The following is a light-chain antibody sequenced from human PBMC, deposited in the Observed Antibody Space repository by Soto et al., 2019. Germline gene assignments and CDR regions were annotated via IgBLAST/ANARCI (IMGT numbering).Light chain of an antibody. J-gene: IGLJ2*01. CDR3: SSYAGSNILVV. Sequence: QSVLTQPGSVSGSPGQSSTISCSGTSSDIGSYNLVSWYQQHPGKAPKVIIFEGSRLPSGVSSRFSGSKSGNTASLTISGLRPEDEADYYCSSYAGSNILVVFGGGTKLTVL. V-gene: IGLV2-23*01. CDR2: EGS. CDR1: SSDIGSYNL.